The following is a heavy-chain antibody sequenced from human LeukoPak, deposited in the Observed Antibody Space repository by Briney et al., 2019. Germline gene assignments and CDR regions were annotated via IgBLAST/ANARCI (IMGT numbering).Heavy chain of an antibody. CDR2: ISAYNGNT. CDR3: ARDQGVGRLGYYFDY. D-gene: IGHD2-15*01. V-gene: IGHV1-18*01. Sequence: GASVKVSCRASGYTFSNYGITWVRQAPGQGLEWMGWISAYNGNTNYAQKLQGRVTMTTDTSTSTAYMELRSLRSDDTAVYYCARDQGVGRLGYYFDYWGQGTLVTVSS. J-gene: IGHJ4*02. CDR1: GYTFSNYG.